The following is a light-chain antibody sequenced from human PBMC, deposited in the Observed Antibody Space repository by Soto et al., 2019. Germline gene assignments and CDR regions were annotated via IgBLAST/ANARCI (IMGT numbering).Light chain of an antibody. CDR3: QQYNNWLWT. Sequence: EIVMTQSPATLSVSPGERPTLSGRPSQRVSRNVAWYQQKPGQAPRLLIHDASTRATGISVRFSGSGSGTEFTLTISSLQSEDFAVYYCQQYNNWLWTFGQGTKVEIK. CDR2: DAS. V-gene: IGKV3-15*01. J-gene: IGKJ1*01. CDR1: QRVSRN.